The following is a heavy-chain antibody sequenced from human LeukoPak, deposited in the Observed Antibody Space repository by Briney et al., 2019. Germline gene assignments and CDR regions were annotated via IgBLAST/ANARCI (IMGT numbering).Heavy chain of an antibody. J-gene: IGHJ4*02. CDR3: ARLSGSAVTTSRVLHY. V-gene: IGHV3-23*01. CDR1: GITFTSYA. D-gene: IGHD1-1*01. CDR2: ISDSGGDT. Sequence: GGSLRLSCAASGITFTSYAMTWLRQAPGKGMEWVSAISDSGGDTEYADSVKGQFTISRDNSRNTLFLQMNSLRAEDTALYYCARLSGSAVTTSRVLHYWGQGTLVTVSA.